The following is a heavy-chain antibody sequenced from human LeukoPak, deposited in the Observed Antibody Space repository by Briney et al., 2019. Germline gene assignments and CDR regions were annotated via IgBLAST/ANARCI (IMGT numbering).Heavy chain of an antibody. CDR2: INPNSGGT. D-gene: IGHD3-10*01. Sequence: VASVKVSCKASGYTFTGYYMHWVRQAPGQGLEWMGWINPNSGGTNYAQKFQGRVTMTRDTSISTAYMELSRLRSDDTAVYYCARLEDYYDAFDIWGQGTMVTVSS. V-gene: IGHV1-2*02. CDR1: GYTFTGYY. J-gene: IGHJ3*02. CDR3: ARLEDYYDAFDI.